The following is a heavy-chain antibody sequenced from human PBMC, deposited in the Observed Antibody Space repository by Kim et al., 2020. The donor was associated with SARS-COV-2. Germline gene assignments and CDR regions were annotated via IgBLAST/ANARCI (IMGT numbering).Heavy chain of an antibody. D-gene: IGHD3-22*01. CDR3: ARDEGDYYDSSGYDGMDV. Sequence: VKGRFTISRDNSKNMRYLQMNSLRAEDTAVYYCARDEGDYYDSSGYDGMDVWGQGATVTVSS. V-gene: IGHV3-30*07. J-gene: IGHJ6*02.